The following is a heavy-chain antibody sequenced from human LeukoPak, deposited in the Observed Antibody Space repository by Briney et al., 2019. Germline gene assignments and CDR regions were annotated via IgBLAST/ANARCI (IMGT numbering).Heavy chain of an antibody. D-gene: IGHD6-13*01. V-gene: IGHV4-59*01. CDR3: ARERYSSSWPQVDY. CDR1: GGSISTYY. Sequence: SETLSLTCAVSGGSISTYYWTWIRQPPGKGLEWIGNVYYSGNTKYNPSLKSRVTISVDTSRNKFSLKLNSVTAADTAMYYCARERYSSSWPQVDYWGQGTLVTVSS. CDR2: VYYSGNT. J-gene: IGHJ4*02.